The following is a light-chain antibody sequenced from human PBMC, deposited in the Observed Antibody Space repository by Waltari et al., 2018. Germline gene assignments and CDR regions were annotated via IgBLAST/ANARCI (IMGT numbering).Light chain of an antibody. J-gene: IGLJ3*02. CDR3: SSYSDSSTLVV. V-gene: IGLV2-14*03. Sequence: QSALTQPASVSGSPGQSITMSCTGTSSDIGSYNSVSWYQQHPGKAPQLMIYDVSNRPSGVSNRFSGSKSGITAALTISGLRAEDEADYYCSSYSDSSTLVVFGGGTKLTVL. CDR2: DVS. CDR1: SSDIGSYNS.